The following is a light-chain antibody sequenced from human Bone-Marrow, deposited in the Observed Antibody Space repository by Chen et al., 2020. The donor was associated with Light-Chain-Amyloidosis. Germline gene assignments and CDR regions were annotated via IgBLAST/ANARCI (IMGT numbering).Light chain of an antibody. CDR1: ALPTKY. CDR2: RDT. V-gene: IGLV3-25*03. CDR3: QSADSSGTYEVI. J-gene: IGLJ2*01. Sequence: SYELTQPPSVSVSPGKTARITCSGDALPTKYAYWYQQKPGQAPVLVIHRDTERPSGISELFSGSSSGTTATLTISGVQAEDEADYHCQSADSSGTYEVIFGGGTKLTVL.